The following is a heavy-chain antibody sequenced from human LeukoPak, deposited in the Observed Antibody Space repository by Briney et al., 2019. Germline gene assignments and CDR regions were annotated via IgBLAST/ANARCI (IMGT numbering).Heavy chain of an antibody. V-gene: IGHV3-7*01. J-gene: IGHJ4*02. D-gene: IGHD1-26*01. CDR3: ARGNGSYY. CDR1: GFTFSNSW. Sequence: GGSLRLSCAASGFTFSNSWMTWVRQVPGKGLEWVATINGEGSDKYYVDSVKGRFTISGDNAKNSLYLQMNSLRAEDTSVYLCARGNGSYYWGQGTLVTVSS. CDR2: INGEGSDK.